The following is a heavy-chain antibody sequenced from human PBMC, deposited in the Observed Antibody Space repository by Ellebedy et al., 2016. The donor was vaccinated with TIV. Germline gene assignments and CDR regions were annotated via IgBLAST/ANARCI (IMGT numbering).Heavy chain of an antibody. J-gene: IGHJ4*02. CDR3: AHVRFLEWLPRFDY. CDR2: LYWNDNT. D-gene: IGHD3-3*01. V-gene: IGHV2-5*01. CDR1: GFSLPTPGMG. Sequence: SGPTLVXPTQTLTLTCTLSGFSLPTPGMGVGWIRQPPGKALAWLALLYWNDNTRYTPSLTDRLSITRDTSKNQVVLTLTNMDPVDTGTYYCAHVRFLEWLPRFDYWGQGITVTVSS.